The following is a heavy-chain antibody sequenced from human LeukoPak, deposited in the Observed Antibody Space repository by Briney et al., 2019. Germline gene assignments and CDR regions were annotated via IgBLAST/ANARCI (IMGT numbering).Heavy chain of an antibody. CDR3: ATNAGSYGSGSYYNDNWFDP. D-gene: IGHD3-10*01. Sequence: ASVKVSCKVSGYTFTDYYMRWVQQAPGKGLEWMGLVDPEDGETIYAEKFQGRVTITADTSTDTAYMELSSLRSEDTAVYYCATNAGSYGSGSYYNDNWFDPWGQGTLVTVSP. J-gene: IGHJ5*02. CDR1: GYTFTDYY. V-gene: IGHV1-69-2*01. CDR2: VDPEDGET.